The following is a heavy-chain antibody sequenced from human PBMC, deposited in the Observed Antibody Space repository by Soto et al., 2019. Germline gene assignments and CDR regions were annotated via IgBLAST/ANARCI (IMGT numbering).Heavy chain of an antibody. CDR3: ARDGGRYSYGSLLVNPPDV. D-gene: IGHD5-18*01. CDR1: GFTVSSNY. CDR2: IYSGGST. Sequence: GGSLRLSCAASGFTVSSNYMSWVRQAPGKGLEWVSVIYSGGSTYYADSVKGRFTISRDNSKNTLYLQMNSLRAEETAVYYCARDGGRYSYGSLLVNPPDVWGQGTTVTVS. V-gene: IGHV3-53*01. J-gene: IGHJ6*02.